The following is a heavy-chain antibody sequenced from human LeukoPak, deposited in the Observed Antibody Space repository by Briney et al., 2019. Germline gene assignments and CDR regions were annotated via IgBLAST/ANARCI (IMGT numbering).Heavy chain of an antibody. J-gene: IGHJ3*02. Sequence: ASVKVSCKASGYTFTSYGISWVRQAPGQGLEWMGWISAYNGNTNYAQKLQGRVTMTTDTSTSTAYMELRSLRSDDTAVYYCARDHAFSWELGAFDIWGQGTMVTVSS. V-gene: IGHV1-18*01. D-gene: IGHD1-26*01. CDR3: ARDHAFSWELGAFDI. CDR1: GYTFTSYG. CDR2: ISAYNGNT.